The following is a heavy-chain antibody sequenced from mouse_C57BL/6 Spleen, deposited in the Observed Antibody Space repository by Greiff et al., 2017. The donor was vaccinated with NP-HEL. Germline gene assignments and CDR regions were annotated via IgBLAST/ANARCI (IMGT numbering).Heavy chain of an antibody. CDR3: AKGHYGSSEDWYFDV. J-gene: IGHJ1*03. CDR1: GFSLTSYG. Sequence: VQLQQSGPGLVQPSQSLSITCTVSGFSLTSYGVHWVRQSPGKGLEWLGVIWRGGSTDYNAAFMSRLSITKDNSKSQVFFKMNSLQADDTAIYYCAKGHYGSSEDWYFDVWGTGTTVTVSS. V-gene: IGHV2-5*01. CDR2: IWRGGST. D-gene: IGHD1-1*01.